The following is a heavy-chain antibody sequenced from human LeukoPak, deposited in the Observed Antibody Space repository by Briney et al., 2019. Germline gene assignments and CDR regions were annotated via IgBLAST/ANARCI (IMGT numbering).Heavy chain of an antibody. CDR2: IWYDGSNK. J-gene: IGHJ6*02. Sequence: GGSLRLSCAASGFTFSSYGMHWVRQAPGKGLEWVAVIWYDGSNKYYADSVKGRFTISRDNSKNTLYLQMNSLRAEDTAMYYCAKERRFCSSTSCYYYYYYGMDVWGQGTTVTVSS. V-gene: IGHV3-30*02. D-gene: IGHD2-2*01. CDR1: GFTFSSYG. CDR3: AKERRFCSSTSCYYYYYYGMDV.